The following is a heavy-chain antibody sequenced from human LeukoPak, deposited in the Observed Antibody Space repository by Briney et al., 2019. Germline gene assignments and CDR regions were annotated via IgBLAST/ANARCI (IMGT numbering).Heavy chain of an antibody. Sequence: PGGSLRLSCAASGFTFSSYWMSWARQAPGKGLEWVANIKQDGSEKYYVDSVKGRFTISRDNAKNSLYLQMNSLRAEDTAVYYCAREGPLWFGELLYRNYYYYGMDVWGQGTTVTVSS. CDR3: AREGPLWFGELLYRNYYYYGMDV. CDR2: IKQDGSEK. V-gene: IGHV3-7*01. J-gene: IGHJ6*02. D-gene: IGHD3-10*01. CDR1: GFTFSSYW.